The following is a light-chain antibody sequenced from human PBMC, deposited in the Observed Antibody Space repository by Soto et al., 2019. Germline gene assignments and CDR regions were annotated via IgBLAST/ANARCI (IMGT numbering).Light chain of an antibody. Sequence: EIVLTQSPGTLSLSPGERATLSCWASQSVRSNTLAWYQQKPGQAPRLLIYGASIRVRGIPDRFSGGGSGTDFTLTISSLEPEDFAVYYCQQYGRSQTFGQGTKVQL. CDR3: QQYGRSQT. CDR1: QSVRSNT. CDR2: GAS. V-gene: IGKV3-20*01. J-gene: IGKJ1*01.